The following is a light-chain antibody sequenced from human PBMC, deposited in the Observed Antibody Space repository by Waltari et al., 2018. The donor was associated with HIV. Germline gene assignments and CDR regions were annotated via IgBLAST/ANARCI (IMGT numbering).Light chain of an antibody. CDR2: GNN. V-gene: IGLV1-40*01. J-gene: IGLJ3*02. CDR1: SSNTRAVCD. Sequence: QSVLTHPPSVSGAPGQVVTISCPGSSSNTRAVCDIHSYKQLPGTASKLLIYGNNNRPSGVPDRFSGSKSGTSVSLAITGLQAEDEADYFCQSYDSRLRAVVFGGGTKLTVL. CDR3: QSYDSRLRAVV.